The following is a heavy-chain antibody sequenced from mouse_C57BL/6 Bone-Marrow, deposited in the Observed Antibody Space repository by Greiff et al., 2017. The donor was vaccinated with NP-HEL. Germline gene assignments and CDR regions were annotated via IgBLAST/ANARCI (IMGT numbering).Heavy chain of an antibody. J-gene: IGHJ3*01. CDR2: IHPNSGST. CDR3: ARGDYGSSSWFAY. D-gene: IGHD1-1*01. CDR1: GYTFTSYW. Sequence: QVQLQQPGAELVKPGASVKLSCKASGYTFTSYWMHWVKQRPGQGLEWIGMIHPNSGSTNYNEKFKSKATLTVDKSSSPAYMQLSSLTSEDSAVYYCARGDYGSSSWFAYWGQGTLVTVSA. V-gene: IGHV1-64*01.